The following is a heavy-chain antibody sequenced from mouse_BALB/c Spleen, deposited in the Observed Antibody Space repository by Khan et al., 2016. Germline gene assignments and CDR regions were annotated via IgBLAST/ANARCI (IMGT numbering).Heavy chain of an antibody. CDR1: GYSLTRYG. Sequence: QVQLKESGPGLVAPSQSLSITCTVYGYSLTRYGVHWVRQPPGKGLEWLGLIWAGGSTNYNWALMSRLSISIDNSKSLVFLIMNSLQTDETALYXWPKSRSLASYWAKGTTLTVS. D-gene: IGHD6-2*01. CDR2: IWAGGST. J-gene: IGHJ2*01. V-gene: IGHV2-9*02. CDR3: PKSRSLASY.